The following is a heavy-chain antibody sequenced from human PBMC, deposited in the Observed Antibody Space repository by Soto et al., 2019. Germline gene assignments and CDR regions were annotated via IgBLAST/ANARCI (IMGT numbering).Heavy chain of an antibody. CDR1: DGSISSGNYY. CDR2: ISYSGST. CDR3: ARGIRI. V-gene: IGHV4-31*03. J-gene: IGHJ3*02. Sequence: QVQRQESGPGLVKPSQTLSLTCTVSDGSISSGNYYCRWIRQHPGKGLEWIGDISYSGSTYYNPSLKSRVTISVDTSKNQFSLKLSSVTAADTAIYYCARGIRIWGQWTMVTVSS. D-gene: IGHD3-10*01.